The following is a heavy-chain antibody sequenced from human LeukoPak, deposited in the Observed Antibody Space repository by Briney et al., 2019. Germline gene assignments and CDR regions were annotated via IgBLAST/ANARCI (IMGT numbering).Heavy chain of an antibody. Sequence: SETLSLTCAVYGVTFTGYYWSWSRQSPGKGLEWIGEINHSGSTNYKSSLKSRVTISVDTSKNQFSLRVSSVTAADMGLYYCARCLFYCSSSNCPVGFSGYDLDYWGQGTLVTVSS. D-gene: IGHD2-2*01. V-gene: IGHV4-34*01. CDR2: INHSGST. CDR1: GVTFTGYY. J-gene: IGHJ4*02. CDR3: ARCLFYCSSSNCPVGFSGYDLDY.